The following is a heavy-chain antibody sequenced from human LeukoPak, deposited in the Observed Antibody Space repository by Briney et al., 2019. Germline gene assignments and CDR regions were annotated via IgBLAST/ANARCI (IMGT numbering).Heavy chain of an antibody. D-gene: IGHD4-17*01. CDR1: GYTFTSYG. CDR2: IGAYNGNT. J-gene: IGHJ6*02. V-gene: IGHV1-18*01. Sequence: ASVKVSCKASGYTFTSYGISWVRQAPGQGLEWMGWIGAYNGNTNYAQKLQGRVTMTTDTSTSTAYMELRSLRSDDTAVYYCARDKKYDYGDYYYYYGMDVWGQGTTVTVSS. CDR3: ARDKKYDYGDYYYYYGMDV.